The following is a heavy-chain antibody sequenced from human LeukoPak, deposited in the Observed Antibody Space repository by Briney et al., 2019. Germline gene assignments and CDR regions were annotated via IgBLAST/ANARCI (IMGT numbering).Heavy chain of an antibody. J-gene: IGHJ6*02. D-gene: IGHD3-9*01. Sequence: PSETLSLTCTVSGGSISSYYWSCIRQPPGKGLEWVGYIYYSGSTNYNPSLKSRVTISVDTSKNQFSLKLSSVTAADTAVYYCARGGLELRYFDWLPYYGMDVWGQGTTVTVSS. CDR1: GGSISSYY. CDR2: IYYSGST. CDR3: ARGGLELRYFDWLPYYGMDV. V-gene: IGHV4-59*01.